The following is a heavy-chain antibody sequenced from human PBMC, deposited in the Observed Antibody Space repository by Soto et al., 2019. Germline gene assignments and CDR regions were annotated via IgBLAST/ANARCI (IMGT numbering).Heavy chain of an antibody. J-gene: IGHJ3*02. Sequence: EVKLVESGVGLVQPGGSLRLSCAASGFTLSDYYIDWVRQAPGKGLEWLARSRDKANSFSTDYAASVKGRFSISIDDSKSLVFLQMNSLRTEDKALYYCARTGSYGGDDICGQGTVVIVSS. CDR3: ARTGSYGGDDI. CDR1: GFTLSDYY. CDR2: SRDKANSFST. D-gene: IGHD2-21*01. V-gene: IGHV3-72*01.